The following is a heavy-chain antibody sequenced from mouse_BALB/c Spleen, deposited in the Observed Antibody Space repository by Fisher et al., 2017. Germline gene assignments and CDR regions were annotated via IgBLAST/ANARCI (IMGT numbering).Heavy chain of an antibody. V-gene: IGHV1-9*01. CDR3: ARGIRRAMDY. J-gene: IGHJ4*01. Sequence: KFKGKATFTADTSSNTAYMQLSSLTSEDSAVYYCARGIRRAMDYWGQGTSVTVSS.